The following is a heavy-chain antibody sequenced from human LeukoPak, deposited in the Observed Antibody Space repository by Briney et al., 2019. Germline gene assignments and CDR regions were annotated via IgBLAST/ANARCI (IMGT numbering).Heavy chain of an antibody. Sequence: QPGGTLRLSCAASGFTFSSYGMSWVRQAPGKGLEWVSAISGSGGSTYYADSVKGRFTISRDNSKNTLYLQMNSLRAEDTAVYYCARGVSLNWNDRNHKFDYWGQGTLVTVSS. CDR3: ARGVSLNWNDRNHKFDY. CDR2: ISGSGGST. J-gene: IGHJ4*02. D-gene: IGHD1-20*01. CDR1: GFTFSSYG. V-gene: IGHV3-23*01.